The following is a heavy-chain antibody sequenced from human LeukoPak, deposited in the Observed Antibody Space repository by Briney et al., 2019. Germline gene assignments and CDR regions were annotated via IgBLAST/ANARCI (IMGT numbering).Heavy chain of an antibody. J-gene: IGHJ5*02. CDR1: GGSFSGYY. D-gene: IGHD6-6*01. V-gene: IGHV4-34*01. CDR3: AKGQLVRFFRGRNWFDP. CDR2: INHSGST. Sequence: TSETLSLTCAVYGGSFSGYYWSWIRQPPGKGLEWIGEINHSGSTNYNPSLKSRVTISVDTSKNQFSLELSSVTAADTAVYYCAKGQLVRFFRGRNWFDPWGQGTLVTVSS.